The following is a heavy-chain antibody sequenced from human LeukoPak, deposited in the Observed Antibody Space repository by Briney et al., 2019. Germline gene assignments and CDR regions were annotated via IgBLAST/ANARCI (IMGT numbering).Heavy chain of an antibody. D-gene: IGHD2-2*01. Sequence: SETPSLTCTLSGGSVTTSSFYWAWLRQPPGKGLECIWTIYYSGITYYHSSLKSRVTISVDTSKNQFSLKLNSVTAADTAEYFCAKSGPAAGRPDAFDIWGQGTMVTVSS. CDR3: AKSGPAAGRPDAFDI. V-gene: IGHV4-39*07. CDR1: GGSVTTSSFY. CDR2: IYYSGIT. J-gene: IGHJ3*02.